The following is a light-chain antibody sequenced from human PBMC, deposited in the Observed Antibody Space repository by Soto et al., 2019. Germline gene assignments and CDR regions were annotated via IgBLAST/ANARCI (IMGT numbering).Light chain of an antibody. CDR2: GAS. J-gene: IGKJ2*01. V-gene: IGKV3-15*01. CDR1: QSVSNN. Sequence: EIVMTQSPATLSVSLGERATLSCRASQSVSNNLAWYQQKPGQAPRLLIYGASTRATGIPARFSGSWSGTEFTLTISSLQSEDFAVYYCQHYGSSPPYTFGQGTKLKIK. CDR3: QHYGSSPPYT.